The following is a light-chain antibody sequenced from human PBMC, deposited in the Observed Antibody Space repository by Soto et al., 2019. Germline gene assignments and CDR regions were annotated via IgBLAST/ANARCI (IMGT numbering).Light chain of an antibody. Sequence: GDRVTITCQASQDIRKSLNWYQQKPGKAPKLLIYGASNLETGVPSRFSGSGSGTDFTLTIISLQPEDISTYYCQQYDELITFGGGTKVEIK. CDR2: GAS. V-gene: IGKV1-33*01. J-gene: IGKJ4*01. CDR1: QDIRKS. CDR3: QQYDELIT.